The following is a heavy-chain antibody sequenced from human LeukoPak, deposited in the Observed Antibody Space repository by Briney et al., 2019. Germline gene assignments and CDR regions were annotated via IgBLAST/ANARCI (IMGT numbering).Heavy chain of an antibody. Sequence: PSETLSLTCTVSGGSISSYSWSWIRQHPGKGLEWIGYIYYSGSTYYNPSLKSRVTISVDTSKNQFSLKLSSVTAADTAVYYCARTTPAYYFDYWGQGTLVTVSS. CDR1: GGSISSYS. CDR3: ARTTPAYYFDY. V-gene: IGHV4-59*06. D-gene: IGHD1-14*01. J-gene: IGHJ4*02. CDR2: IYYSGST.